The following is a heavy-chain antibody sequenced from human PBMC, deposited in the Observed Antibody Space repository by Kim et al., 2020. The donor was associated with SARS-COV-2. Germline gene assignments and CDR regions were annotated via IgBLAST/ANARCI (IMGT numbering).Heavy chain of an antibody. J-gene: IGHJ4*02. CDR1: GFTFSSYS. D-gene: IGHD6-13*01. CDR2: ISSSSSTI. CDR3: ARDRKSSSWGGHDLVDY. Sequence: GGSLRLSCAASGFTFSSYSMNWVRQAPGKGLEWVSYISSSSSTIYYADSVKGRFTISRDNAKNSLYLQMNSLRDEDTAVYYCARDRKSSSWGGHDLVDYWGQGTLVTVSS. V-gene: IGHV3-48*02.